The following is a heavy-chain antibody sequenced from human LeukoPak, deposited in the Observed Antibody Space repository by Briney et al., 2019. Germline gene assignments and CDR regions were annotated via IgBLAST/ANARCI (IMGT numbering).Heavy chain of an antibody. J-gene: IGHJ4*02. V-gene: IGHV4-39*01. CDR1: GGAIRSSSYY. CDR2: IYYSGST. Sequence: SETLSLTCTVSGGAIRSSSYYWGWIRQPPEKGLEWIGSIYYSGSTYYNPSLKSRVTISVDTSKSQFSLKLSSVTAADTAVYYCARHVRDCSGGTCYSTSPFDYWGQGTLVTVSS. CDR3: ARHVRDCSGGTCYSTSPFDY. D-gene: IGHD2-15*01.